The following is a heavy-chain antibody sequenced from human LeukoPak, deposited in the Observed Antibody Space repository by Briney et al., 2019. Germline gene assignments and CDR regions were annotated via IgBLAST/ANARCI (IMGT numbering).Heavy chain of an antibody. D-gene: IGHD6-13*01. V-gene: IGHV1-18*04. CDR2: ISPDNGNT. CDR3: AREHSSSWYVVDY. J-gene: IGHJ4*02. Sequence: ASVKVSCKASGYNFRSYGISWMRQAPGLRLEWMAWISPDNGNTNYAEKFKGRVSMTTDTSTNTAYMELRSLRSDDTALYYCAREHSSSWYVVDYWGQGTRVTVSS. CDR1: GYNFRSYG.